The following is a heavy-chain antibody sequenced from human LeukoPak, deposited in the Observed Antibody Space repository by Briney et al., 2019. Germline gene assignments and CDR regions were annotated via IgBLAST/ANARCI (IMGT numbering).Heavy chain of an antibody. CDR3: VGFRATAGLY. V-gene: IGHV3-64D*06. Sequence: PGGSLRLSCSASGFTFSSYAMYWVRQAPGKGLEYVSAITSNGGSTYYADPVKGRFTISRDNSKNTLYLQMSSLRAEDTAVYYCVGFRATAGLYWGQGTLVTVSS. CDR2: ITSNGGST. J-gene: IGHJ4*02. CDR1: GFTFSSYA. D-gene: IGHD6-13*01.